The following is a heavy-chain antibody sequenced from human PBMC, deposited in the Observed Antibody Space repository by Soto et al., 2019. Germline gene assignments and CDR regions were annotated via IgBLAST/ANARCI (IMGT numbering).Heavy chain of an antibody. D-gene: IGHD6-6*01. V-gene: IGHV4-39*01. J-gene: IGHJ5*02. Sequence: PSETLSLTCTVSGGSISSSSYYWGWIRQPPGKGLEWIGSIYYSGSTYYNPSLKSRVTISVDTSKNQFSLKLSSVTAADTAVYYCARHKDKPIAAWGLWFDPWAREPWSPSPQ. CDR2: IYYSGST. CDR3: ARHKDKPIAAWGLWFDP. CDR1: GGSISSSSYY.